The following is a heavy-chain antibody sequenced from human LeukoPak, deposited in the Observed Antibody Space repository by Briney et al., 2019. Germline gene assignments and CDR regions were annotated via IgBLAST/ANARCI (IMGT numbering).Heavy chain of an antibody. CDR1: GGSISNYY. CDR2: IYLSGTT. D-gene: IGHD1-1*01. V-gene: IGHV4-59*01. J-gene: IGHJ6*03. CDR3: VRQGWKTGIGYYYMDV. Sequence: SETLSLTCSVSGGSISNYYWNWIRQPPGKGLEWIGYIYLSGTTIYNPSLKSRVTISGDTSKNHISLRLSSATAADTAVYYCVRQGWKTGIGYYYMDVWGKGTTVTVSS.